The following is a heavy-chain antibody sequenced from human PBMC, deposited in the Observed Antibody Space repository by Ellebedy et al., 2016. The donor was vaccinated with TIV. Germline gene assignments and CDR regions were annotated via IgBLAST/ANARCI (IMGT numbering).Heavy chain of an antibody. Sequence: PGGSLRLSCAAYGFTVSSHYMSWVRQAPGKGLEWVSAISGSGGSTYYADSVKGRFTISRDNSKNTLYLQMNSLKAEDTAVYYCAKGVTISLKNWFDPWGQGTLVTVSS. V-gene: IGHV3-23*01. J-gene: IGHJ5*02. CDR3: AKGVTISLKNWFDP. CDR1: GFTVSSHY. D-gene: IGHD2-21*02. CDR2: ISGSGGST.